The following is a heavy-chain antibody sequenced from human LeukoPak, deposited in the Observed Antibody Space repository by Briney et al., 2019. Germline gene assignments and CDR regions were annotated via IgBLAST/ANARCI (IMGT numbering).Heavy chain of an antibody. V-gene: IGHV3-43*02. CDR1: GFIFDDYA. CDR3: AKGRDSSGYSFDY. D-gene: IGHD3-22*01. Sequence: GGSLRLSCGASGFIFDDYAMHWVRQAPGKGLEWVSLISGDAYATYYGDSVKGRFTISRDNSKNSLCLQMNSLRTEDTALYYCAKGRDSSGYSFDYWGQGTLVTVSS. J-gene: IGHJ4*02. CDR2: ISGDAYAT.